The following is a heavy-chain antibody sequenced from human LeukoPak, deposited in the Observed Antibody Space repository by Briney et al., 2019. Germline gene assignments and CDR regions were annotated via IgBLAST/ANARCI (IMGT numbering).Heavy chain of an antibody. D-gene: IGHD3-3*01. Sequence: SVKVSCKASGGTFSSYAISWVRQAPGQGLEWMGRIIPIFGTANYAQKFQGRVTITTDESTSTAYMELSSLRPEDTAVYYCATLRRSHYDFWSGPMDVWGKGTTVTVSS. CDR3: ATLRRSHYDFWSGPMDV. CDR2: IIPIFGTA. V-gene: IGHV1-69*05. CDR1: GGTFSSYA. J-gene: IGHJ6*03.